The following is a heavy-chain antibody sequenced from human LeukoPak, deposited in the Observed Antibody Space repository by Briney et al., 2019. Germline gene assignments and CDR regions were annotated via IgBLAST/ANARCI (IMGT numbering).Heavy chain of an antibody. J-gene: IGHJ5*02. D-gene: IGHD3-3*01. Sequence: SETLSLTCTVSGGSISSSSYYWGWIRQPPGKGLVWIGSIYYSGSTYYNPSLKSRVTISVDTSKNQFSPKLSSVTAADTAVYYCTRGTYYDFWSGYYTGINWFDPWGQGTLVTVSS. CDR2: IYYSGST. V-gene: IGHV4-39*01. CDR1: GGSISSSSYY. CDR3: TRGTYYDFWSGYYTGINWFDP.